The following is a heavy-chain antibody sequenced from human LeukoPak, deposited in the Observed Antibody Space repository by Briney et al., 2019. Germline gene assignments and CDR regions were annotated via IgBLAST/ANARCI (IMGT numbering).Heavy chain of an antibody. V-gene: IGHV1-69*01. CDR1: GGTFSSYA. D-gene: IGHD4-17*01. CDR2: IIPIFGTA. J-gene: IGHJ4*02. CDR3: ARAHGEAASCDY. Sequence: GASVKVSCKASGGTFSSYAISWVRQAPGQGLEWMGGIIPIFGTANYAQEFQGRVTITADESTSTAYMELSSLRSEDTAVYYCARAHGEAASCDYWGQGTLVTVSS.